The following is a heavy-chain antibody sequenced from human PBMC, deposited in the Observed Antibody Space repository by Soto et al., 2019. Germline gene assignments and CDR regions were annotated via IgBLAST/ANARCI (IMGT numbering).Heavy chain of an antibody. J-gene: IGHJ4*02. CDR2: ISSSSSHI. CDR1: GFTFSSYS. Sequence: LRLSFAASGFTFSSYSMNWVRQAPGKGLEWVSSISSSSSHIYYADSVKGRFTISRDNAKNSLYLQMNSLRAEDTAVYYCARQRTNYYGSGASEVDYWGQGTLVTVPQ. V-gene: IGHV3-21*01. D-gene: IGHD3-10*01. CDR3: ARQRTNYYGSGASEVDY.